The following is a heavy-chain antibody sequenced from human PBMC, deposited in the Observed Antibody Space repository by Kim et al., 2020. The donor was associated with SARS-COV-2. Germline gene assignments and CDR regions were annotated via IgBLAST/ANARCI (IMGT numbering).Heavy chain of an antibody. J-gene: IGHJ3*02. D-gene: IGHD2-2*01. V-gene: IGHV3-23*01. CDR3: AKTPSSDAYVSGGAFDI. CDR2: ISGSGGST. Sequence: GGSLRLSCAASGFTFSSYAMSWVRQAPGKGLEWVSTISGSGGSTYYADSVKGRFTISRDNSKNTLYLQMNSLRAEDTAIYYCAKTPSSDAYVSGGAFDIWGQGTMVTVSS. CDR1: GFTFSSYA.